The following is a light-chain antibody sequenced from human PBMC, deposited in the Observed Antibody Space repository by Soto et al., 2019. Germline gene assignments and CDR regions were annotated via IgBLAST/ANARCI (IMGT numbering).Light chain of an antibody. J-gene: IGKJ5*01. CDR1: QSVRTY. CDR3: QLRSNWPLP. V-gene: IGKV3-11*01. CDR2: DGS. Sequence: EIVLTQSPATLSLSPGERATLSCRASQSVRTYLAWYQQKSGQAPRLVIYDGSVRATGIPARFRGSGSVTDFTLTISSLEPEDFAVYYCQLRSNWPLPFGQGTRLEIK.